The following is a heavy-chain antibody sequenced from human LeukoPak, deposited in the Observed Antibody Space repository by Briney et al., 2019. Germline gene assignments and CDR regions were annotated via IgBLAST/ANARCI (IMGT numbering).Heavy chain of an antibody. J-gene: IGHJ4*02. Sequence: GGSLRLSCAASGFTFSTYTMHWVRQAPGKGLQWVALISFDGSNQYYADSVKGQFTISRDNSQNTVYLQMNSLRAEDTAVYYCARVISVAGYDYWGQGTLVTVSS. CDR2: ISFDGSNQ. CDR3: ARVISVAGYDY. CDR1: GFTFSTYT. V-gene: IGHV3-30*04. D-gene: IGHD6-19*01.